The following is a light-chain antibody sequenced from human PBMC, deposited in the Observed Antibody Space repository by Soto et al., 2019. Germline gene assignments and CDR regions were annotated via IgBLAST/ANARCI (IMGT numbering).Light chain of an antibody. Sequence: QSVLTQPASVSGSPGQSITISCTGTSSDVGNYKYVSWYQQHPGKAPKLMICEVSNRPSGVSNRFSGSKSGNTASLTISGLQAEDETDYYCFSYTSSGTYVFGTGTKVTV. V-gene: IGLV2-14*01. J-gene: IGLJ1*01. CDR3: FSYTSSGTYV. CDR1: SSDVGNYKY. CDR2: EVS.